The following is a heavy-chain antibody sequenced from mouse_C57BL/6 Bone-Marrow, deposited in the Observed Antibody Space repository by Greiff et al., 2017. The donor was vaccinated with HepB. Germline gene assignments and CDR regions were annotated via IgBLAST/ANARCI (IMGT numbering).Heavy chain of an antibody. CDR2: ISSGGSYT. D-gene: IGHD1-1*01. J-gene: IGHJ2*01. CDR3: AVLRYNY. Sequence: EVQLVESGGDLVKPGGSLKLSCAASGFTFSSYGMSWVRQTPDKRLEWVATISSGGSYTYYPDSVKGRFTISRDNAKNTLYLQMSSLKSEDTAMYYCAVLRYNYWGQGTTLTVSS. CDR1: GFTFSSYG. V-gene: IGHV5-6*01.